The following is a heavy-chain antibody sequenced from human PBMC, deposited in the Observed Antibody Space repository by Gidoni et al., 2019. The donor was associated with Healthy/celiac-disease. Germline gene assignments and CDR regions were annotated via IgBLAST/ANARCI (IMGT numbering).Heavy chain of an antibody. V-gene: IGHV3-30*18. CDR3: ANSGSYGARRGAFDI. CDR1: GFTFSSYV. Sequence: QVQLVESGGGVVQPGRSLRLSCAASGFTFSSYVMHWVRQAPGKGLEWVAVISYDGSNKYYADSVKGRFTISRDNSKNTLYLQMNSLRAEDTAVYYCANSGSYGARRGAFDIWGQGTMVTVSS. CDR2: ISYDGSNK. D-gene: IGHD1-26*01. J-gene: IGHJ3*02.